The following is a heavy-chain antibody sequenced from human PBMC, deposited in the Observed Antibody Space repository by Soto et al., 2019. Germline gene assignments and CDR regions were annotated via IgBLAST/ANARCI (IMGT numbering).Heavy chain of an antibody. CDR3: ARFPPGNNVNCWFAL. V-gene: IGHV5-51*01. J-gene: IGHJ5*02. CDR1: GYSFTSYW. Sequence: PGESLKISCRGYGYSFTSYWIGWVRQMPGKGPEWMGIIYPDDSDTRYSPSFQGQVTISVDKSISTAYLQWSSLKASDTTMYYWARFPPGNNVNCWFALWGRGPLVTVSS. D-gene: IGHD1-20*01. CDR2: IYPDDSDT.